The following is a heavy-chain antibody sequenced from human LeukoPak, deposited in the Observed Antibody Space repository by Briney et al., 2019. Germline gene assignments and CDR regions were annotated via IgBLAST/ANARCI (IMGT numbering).Heavy chain of an antibody. D-gene: IGHD3-22*01. Sequence: PEGSLRLSCAASGFTFSGSAMHWVRQPSGKGLEWVGRIRSKANSYATAYAASVKGRFTISRDDSKNTAYLQMNSLKTEDTAVYYCTRDYYDSSGHYYWGQGTLVTVSS. V-gene: IGHV3-73*01. CDR1: GFTFSGSA. CDR3: TRDYYDSSGHYY. CDR2: IRSKANSYAT. J-gene: IGHJ4*02.